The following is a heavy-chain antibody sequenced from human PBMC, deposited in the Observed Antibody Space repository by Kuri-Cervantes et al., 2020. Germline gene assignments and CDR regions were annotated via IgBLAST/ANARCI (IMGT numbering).Heavy chain of an antibody. V-gene: IGHV3-23*01. CDR3: ARGYSSGWSWGWGDFDY. CDR1: GFTFNSYA. CDR2: LSISGSNT. Sequence: GESLKISCAASGFTFNSYAMSWVRQAPGKGLEWVSTLSISGSNTYYAVSVKGRFTISRDNSKNTLYLQMNSLRAEDTAVYYCARGYSSGWSWGWGDFDYWGQGTLVTVSS. D-gene: IGHD6-19*01. J-gene: IGHJ4*02.